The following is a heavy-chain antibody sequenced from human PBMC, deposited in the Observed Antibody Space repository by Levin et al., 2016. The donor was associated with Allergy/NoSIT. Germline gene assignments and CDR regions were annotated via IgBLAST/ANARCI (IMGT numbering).Heavy chain of an antibody. CDR2: ISGSGGST. V-gene: IGHV3-23*01. J-gene: IGHJ5*02. CDR1: GFTFSSYA. Sequence: GGSLRLSCAASGFTFSSYAMSWVRQAPGKGLEWVSAISGSGGSTYYADSVKGRFTISRDNSKNTLYLQMNSLRAEDTAVYYCAKDPGYSSSWTNWFDPWGQGTLVTVSS. D-gene: IGHD6-13*01. CDR3: AKDPGYSSSWTNWFDP.